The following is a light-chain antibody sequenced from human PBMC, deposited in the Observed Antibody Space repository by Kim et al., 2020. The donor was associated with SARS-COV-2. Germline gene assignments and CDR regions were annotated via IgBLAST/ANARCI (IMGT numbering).Light chain of an antibody. Sequence: ASVGDRVTITCRASQDIKNYLNWSQQKPGEAPKALIYDASNLETGVPSRFSGGGSGTDFSFTISSLQPEDFATYYCQQYDNVPITFGQGTRLEIK. CDR2: DAS. J-gene: IGKJ5*01. V-gene: IGKV1-33*01. CDR3: QQYDNVPIT. CDR1: QDIKNY.